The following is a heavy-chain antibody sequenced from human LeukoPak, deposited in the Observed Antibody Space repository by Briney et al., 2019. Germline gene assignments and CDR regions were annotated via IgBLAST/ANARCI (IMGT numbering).Heavy chain of an antibody. D-gene: IGHD3-16*01. CDR2: INPNSGGT. CDR3: ASAFPSSLGYYYYYMDV. J-gene: IGHJ6*03. CDR1: GYTFTGYY. Sequence: ASVKVSCKASGYTFTGYYIHWVRQAPGQGLEWMGWINPNSGGTNYAQKFQGRVTMTRDTSISTAYMELSRLRSDDTAVYYCASAFPSSLGYYYYYMDVWGKGTTVTVSS. V-gene: IGHV1-2*02.